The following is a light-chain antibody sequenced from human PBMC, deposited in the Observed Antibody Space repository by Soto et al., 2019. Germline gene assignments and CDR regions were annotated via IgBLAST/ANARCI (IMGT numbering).Light chain of an antibody. CDR3: QQYGSSHAT. CDR1: QSVSSSY. CDR2: GAS. Sequence: EIVLTQSPGTLSLFPGERATLSCRASQSVSSSYLAWYQQKPGQAPRLLIYGASSRATGIPDRFSGSGSGTDFTLTISRLEPEDFAVYYCQQYGSSHATFGQGTKVDIK. V-gene: IGKV3-20*01. J-gene: IGKJ1*01.